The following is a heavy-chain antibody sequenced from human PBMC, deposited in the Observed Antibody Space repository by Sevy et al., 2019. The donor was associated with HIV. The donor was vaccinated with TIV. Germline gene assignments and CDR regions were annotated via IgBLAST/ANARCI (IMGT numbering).Heavy chain of an antibody. V-gene: IGHV5-51*01. CDR1: GYNFAAHW. CDR2: LFPGNSDI. CDR3: AMGGHLPLDAFDL. D-gene: IGHD2-15*01. Sequence: GESLKISCRASGYNFAAHWIGWVRQMPGKGLEWMGILFPGNSDIRSFQGHVTVSVDKSINTTYLQWANLRASDSAMYFCAMGGHLPLDAFDLWGPGTKVTVSS. J-gene: IGHJ3*01.